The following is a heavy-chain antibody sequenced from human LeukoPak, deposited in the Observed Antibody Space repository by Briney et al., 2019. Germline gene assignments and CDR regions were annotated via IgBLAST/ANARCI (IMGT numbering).Heavy chain of an antibody. CDR1: GGSFSGYY. D-gene: IGHD3-22*01. V-gene: IGHV4-34*01. Sequence: PSETLSLTCAVYGGSFSGYYWSWIRQPPGKGLEWIGEINHSGSTNYNPSLKSRVTMSVDTSKNQFSLKLSSVTAADTAVYYCARGRYYYDSSGYLFDPWGQGTLVTVSS. CDR2: INHSGST. CDR3: ARGRYYYDSSGYLFDP. J-gene: IGHJ5*02.